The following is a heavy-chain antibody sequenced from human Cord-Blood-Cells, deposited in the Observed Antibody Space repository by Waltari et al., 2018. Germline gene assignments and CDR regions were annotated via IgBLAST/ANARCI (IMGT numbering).Heavy chain of an antibody. Sequence: QLQLQESGPGLVKPSETLSLTYTVSGGSISSSSYYWGWIRQPPGKGLEWIGSIYYSGSTYSNPSLKSRVTISVDTSKNQFSLKLSSVTAADTAVYYCARLFYGDYYYYGMDVWGQGTTVTVSS. CDR3: ARLFYGDYYYYGMDV. CDR1: GGSISSSSYY. CDR2: IYYSGST. V-gene: IGHV4-39*01. D-gene: IGHD4-17*01. J-gene: IGHJ6*02.